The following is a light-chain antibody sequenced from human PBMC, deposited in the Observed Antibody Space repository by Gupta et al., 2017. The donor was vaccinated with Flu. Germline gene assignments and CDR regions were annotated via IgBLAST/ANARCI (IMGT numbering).Light chain of an antibody. V-gene: IGKV1-8*01. CDR2: VAS. CDR1: QSINSY. CDR3: QQYYSYPLT. J-gene: IGKJ4*01. Sequence: GDRVTITCRASQSINSYLAWYQQKPGKAPKLLINVASTLQSGVPSRFSGSGPGTTFTLTISSLQSEDFATYHCQQYYSYPLTFGGGTKVEIK.